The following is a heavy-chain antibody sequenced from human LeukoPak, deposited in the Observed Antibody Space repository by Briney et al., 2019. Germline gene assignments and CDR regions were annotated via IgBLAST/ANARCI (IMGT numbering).Heavy chain of an antibody. J-gene: IGHJ4*02. CDR3: ARADWNLYFDY. CDR2: INWNGGSK. D-gene: IGHD1-1*01. V-gene: IGHV3-20*04. Sequence: GGSLRLSCAASGFTFDDYGMSWVRQAPGKGLEWVSGINWNGGSKGYADSVKGRFTISRDNAKNSLYLQMNSLRAEDTALYYCARADWNLYFDYWGQGTLVTVSS. CDR1: GFTFDDYG.